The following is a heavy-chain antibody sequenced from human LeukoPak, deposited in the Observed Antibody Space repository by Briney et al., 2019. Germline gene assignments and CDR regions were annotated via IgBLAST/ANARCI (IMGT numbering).Heavy chain of an antibody. CDR2: ISYDGSNK. Sequence: PGGSLRLSCAASGFTFSSYAMHWVRQAPGKGLEWVAVISYDGSNKYYADSVRGRFTISRDNSKNTVYLQMNSLRAEDTADYYCAKRSTGYYFDSWGQGTLVTVSS. CDR1: GFTFSSYA. D-gene: IGHD1-1*01. V-gene: IGHV3-30*04. CDR3: AKRSTGYYFDS. J-gene: IGHJ4*02.